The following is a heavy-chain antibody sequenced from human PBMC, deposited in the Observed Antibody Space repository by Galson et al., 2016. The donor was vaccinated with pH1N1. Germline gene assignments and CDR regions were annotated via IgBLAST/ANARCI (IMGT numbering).Heavy chain of an antibody. V-gene: IGHV3-49*04. D-gene: IGHD3-9*01. J-gene: IGHJ4*02. CDR2: IRSKVYGGTT. CDR3: TRDRYNLLTGYLIDY. Sequence: SLRLSCAASGFSFGDYAMSWVRQAPGKGLEWVGLIRSKVYGGTTEYAASVKGRFTILRDDSKYIAYLQMNSLRTEDTAVYFFTRDRYNLLTGYLIDYWGQGTLVTVSS. CDR1: GFSFGDYA.